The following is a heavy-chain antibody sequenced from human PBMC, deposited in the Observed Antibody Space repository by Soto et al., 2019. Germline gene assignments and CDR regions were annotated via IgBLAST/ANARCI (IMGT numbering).Heavy chain of an antibody. J-gene: IGHJ4*02. Sequence: EVQLVESGGGLVQPGRSLRLSCAASGFTFDDYAMHWVRQAPGKGLEWVSSISWNSCNIDYADSVKGRFTVSRDNAKNSLYLHMSNLRSEDTALYYCAKDASITTTYLAHWGQGTLVTVSS. CDR3: AKDASITTTYLAH. CDR2: ISWNSCNI. V-gene: IGHV3-9*01. CDR1: GFTFDDYA. D-gene: IGHD1-1*01.